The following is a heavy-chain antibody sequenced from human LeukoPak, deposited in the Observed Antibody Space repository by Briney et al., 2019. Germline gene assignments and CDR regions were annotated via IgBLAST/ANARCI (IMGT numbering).Heavy chain of an antibody. J-gene: IGHJ4*02. Sequence: SVKVSCKASGGTFSSYAISWVRQAPGQGLEWMGGIIPIFGTANYAQKFQGRVTITADESTSTAYMELSSLRSEDTAVYYCARGGYYDSSGYYPFDYWGQGISVTVSS. V-gene: IGHV1-69*13. CDR2: IIPIFGTA. CDR1: GGTFSSYA. CDR3: ARGGYYDSSGYYPFDY. D-gene: IGHD3-22*01.